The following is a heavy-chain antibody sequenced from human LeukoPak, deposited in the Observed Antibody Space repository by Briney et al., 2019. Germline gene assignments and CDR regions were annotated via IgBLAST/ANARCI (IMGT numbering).Heavy chain of an antibody. V-gene: IGHV3-7*05. CDR1: GFTFSSYW. CDR3: AGYSSSFKGGAFDI. J-gene: IGHJ3*02. CDR2: IKQDGSEK. D-gene: IGHD6-13*01. Sequence: GGSLRLSCAASGFTFSSYWMSWVRQAPGKGLEWGANIKQDGSEKYYVDSVKGRFTISRDNAKNSLYLQMNSLRAEDTAVYYCAGYSSSFKGGAFDIWGQGTMVTVSS.